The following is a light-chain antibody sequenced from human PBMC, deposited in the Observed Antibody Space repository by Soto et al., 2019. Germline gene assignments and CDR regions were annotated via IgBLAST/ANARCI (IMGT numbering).Light chain of an antibody. CDR2: GAS. CDR1: QSVSSSY. CDR3: QQYGSSPT. V-gene: IGKV3-20*01. J-gene: IGKJ4*01. Sequence: EIVLTQSPGTLSLSPGERATLSCRASQSVSSSYLAWYQQKPGQAPRLLIYGASSRATGIPDRFSGSGSGTDFTLTISRLEPEDLAVYYCQQYGSSPTFGGGTKVDTK.